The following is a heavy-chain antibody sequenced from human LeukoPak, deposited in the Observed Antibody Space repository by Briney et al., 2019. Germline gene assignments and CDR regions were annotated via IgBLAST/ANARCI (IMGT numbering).Heavy chain of an antibody. V-gene: IGHV3-21*01. J-gene: IGHJ4*02. CDR3: ARHWAHLDY. CDR2: ISDSSTDV. CDR1: GFTFTSFS. Sequence: GGSLRLSCAASGFTFTSFSMNWVRRAPGKGLEWVSSISDSSTDVYYADSVKGRFTISRDNAKNSLYLQMNGLRAEDTAVYYCARHWAHLDYWGQGTLVTVSS. D-gene: IGHD7-27*01.